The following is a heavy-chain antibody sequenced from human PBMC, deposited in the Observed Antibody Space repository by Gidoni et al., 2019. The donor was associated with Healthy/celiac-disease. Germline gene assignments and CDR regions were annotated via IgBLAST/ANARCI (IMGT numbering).Heavy chain of an antibody. CDR3: AREGSGWYFDY. D-gene: IGHD6-19*01. CDR2: INPNRGGT. CDR1: GYTFPGYY. Sequence: QVQLAQAGAEVKKPGAAVKGSCKASGYTFPGYYMHWVRQAPGQGLEWMGLINPNRGGTNYAQKFPGRVTMTRHTSISTAYMELSRLRSDDTAVYYCAREGSGWYFDYWGQGTLVTVSS. J-gene: IGHJ4*02. V-gene: IGHV1-2*02.